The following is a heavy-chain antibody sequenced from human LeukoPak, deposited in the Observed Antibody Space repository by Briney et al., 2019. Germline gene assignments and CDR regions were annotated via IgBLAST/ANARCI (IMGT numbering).Heavy chain of an antibody. J-gene: IGHJ5*02. CDR2: IYYSGST. V-gene: IGHV4-34*01. Sequence: KPSETLSLTCAVYGGSFSGYYWSWIRQPPGKGLEWIGSIYYSGSTYYNPSLKSRVTISVDTSKNQFSLKLSSVTAADTAVYYCARHDSSLAARRPGTFDPWGQGTLVTVSS. CDR3: ARHDSSLAARRPGTFDP. D-gene: IGHD6-6*01. CDR1: GGSFSGYY.